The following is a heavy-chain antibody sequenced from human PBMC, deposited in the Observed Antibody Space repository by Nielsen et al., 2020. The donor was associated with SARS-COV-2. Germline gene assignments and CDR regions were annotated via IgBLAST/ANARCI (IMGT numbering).Heavy chain of an antibody. CDR3: ARGHLVVVPSPILGLGPFFYSFYLDV. CDR2: VSHSGST. Sequence: SETLSLTCAVSGGSVSSNDWWTWVRPSPGKGLEWIGEVSHSGSTNYSPSLKSRVTLSMDKSRRQFSLRLASVSAADTAVYFCARGHLVVVPSPILGLGPFFYSFYLDVWGKGTTVTVSS. CDR1: GGSVSSNDW. V-gene: IGHV4-4*02. D-gene: IGHD2-2*02. J-gene: IGHJ6*03.